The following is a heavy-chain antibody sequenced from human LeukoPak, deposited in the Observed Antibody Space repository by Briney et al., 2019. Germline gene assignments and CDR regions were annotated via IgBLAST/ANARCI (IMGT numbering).Heavy chain of an antibody. Sequence: GGSLRLSCVASGFTFTTYWMHWVRHAPGKGRVCVSCINSEGSSISYPASVKGRFTISRDNAKNTLYLQMNSLRAEDTAAYYCARAWAVAGTGGYYWGQGTLVTVSS. CDR2: INSEGSSI. J-gene: IGHJ4*02. V-gene: IGHV3-74*01. D-gene: IGHD6-19*01. CDR1: GFTFTTYW. CDR3: ARAWAVAGTGGYY.